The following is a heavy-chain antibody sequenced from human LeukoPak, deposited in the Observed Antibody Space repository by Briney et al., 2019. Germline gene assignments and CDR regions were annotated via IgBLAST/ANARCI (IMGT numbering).Heavy chain of an antibody. CDR1: GGSISSYY. D-gene: IGHD3-10*01. J-gene: IGHJ4*02. CDR3: ARHRITMALSPYYFDY. Sequence: SETLSLTCTVSGGSISSYYWSWIRQPPGKGLEWIGYIYYSGSTNYNPSLKSRVTISVDTSKNQFSLKLSSVTAADTAVYYCARHRITMALSPYYFDYWGQGTLVTVSS. CDR2: IYYSGST. V-gene: IGHV4-59*08.